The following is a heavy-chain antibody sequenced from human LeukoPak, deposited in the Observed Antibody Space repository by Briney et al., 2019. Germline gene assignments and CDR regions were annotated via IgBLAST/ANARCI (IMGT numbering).Heavy chain of an antibody. V-gene: IGHV3-66*01. D-gene: IGHD4-17*01. J-gene: IGHJ4*02. CDR3: ARRRGGYGEGEFDY. Sequence: GGSLGLSCVASGFTVSSKSMIWVRQAPEKGLECVSYIRSDGSIQYADSVRGRFTIPSDDSKNTVYLQMNSLRVEDTAIYYCARRRGGYGEGEFDYWGQGTLVTVSS. CDR2: IRSDGSI. CDR1: GFTVSSKS.